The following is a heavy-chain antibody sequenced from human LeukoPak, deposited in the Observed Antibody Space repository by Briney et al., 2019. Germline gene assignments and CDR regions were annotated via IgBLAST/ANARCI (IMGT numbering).Heavy chain of an antibody. V-gene: IGHV3-48*04. D-gene: IGHD6-13*01. CDR2: ISSSSSSI. CDR3: AAHSSSFLF. CDR1: GFTFSSYS. Sequence: GGFLRLSCVASGFTFSSYSMNWVRQAPGKGLEWVSYISSSSSSIYYADSVKDRFTVSRDNAKNSLYLQMDSLRAEDTAVYYCAAHSSSFLFWGQGTMVTVSS. J-gene: IGHJ3*01.